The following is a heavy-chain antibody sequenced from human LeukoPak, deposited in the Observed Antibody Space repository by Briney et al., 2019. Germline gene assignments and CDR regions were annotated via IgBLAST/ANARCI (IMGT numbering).Heavy chain of an antibody. CDR3: ARADYGSGSPHFDY. CDR1: GFTFSSYD. V-gene: IGHV3-23*01. D-gene: IGHD3-10*01. J-gene: IGHJ4*02. CDR2: IRPSGDNT. Sequence: PGGSLRLSCAASGFTFSSYDMTWVRQAPGRGLEWVSSIRPSGDNTYYGDSVKGRFTISRDNSKNTLYLQMNSLRAEDTAVYYCARADYGSGSPHFDYWGQGTLVTVSS.